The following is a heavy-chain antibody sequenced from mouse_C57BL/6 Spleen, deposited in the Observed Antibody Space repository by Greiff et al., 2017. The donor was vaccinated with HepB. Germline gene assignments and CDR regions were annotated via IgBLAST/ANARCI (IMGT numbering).Heavy chain of an antibody. V-gene: IGHV14-4*01. CDR3: TTNYGSSYEN. Sequence: EVQLQQSGAELVRPGASVKLSCTASGFNIKDDYMHWVKQRPEQGLEWIGWIDPENGDTEYASKFQGKATITADTSSNTAYMQLSSLTSEDTAVYDCTTNYGSSYENWGQGTLVTVSA. CDR2: IDPENGDT. CDR1: GFNIKDDY. J-gene: IGHJ3*01. D-gene: IGHD1-1*01.